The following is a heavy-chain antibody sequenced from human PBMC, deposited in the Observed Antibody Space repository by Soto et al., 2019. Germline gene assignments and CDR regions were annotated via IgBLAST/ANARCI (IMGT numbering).Heavy chain of an antibody. J-gene: IGHJ4*02. Sequence: SETLSLTCTVSGGSISSYYWSWIRQPPGKGLEWIGYIYYSGSTNYTPSLKSRVTISVDTSKNQFSLKLSSVTAADTAVYYCARGGGTWIQLWFPFDYWGQGTLVTVSS. CDR2: IYYSGST. CDR1: GGSISSYY. D-gene: IGHD5-18*01. CDR3: ARGGGTWIQLWFPFDY. V-gene: IGHV4-59*01.